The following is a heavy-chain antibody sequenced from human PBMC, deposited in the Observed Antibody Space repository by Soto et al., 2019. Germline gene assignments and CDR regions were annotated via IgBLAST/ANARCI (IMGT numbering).Heavy chain of an antibody. CDR1: GGSISSGGYY. Sequence: PSETLSLTCSVSGGSISSGGYYWSWIRQHPGKGLEWIGYIYYSGSTYYNPSLKSRVTISVDTSKNQFSLKLSSVTAAETAVYYSARAAYSLKYRPGPTGAFDIWGQGPMVTVSS. V-gene: IGHV4-31*03. D-gene: IGHD2-15*01. CDR3: ARAAYSLKYRPGPTGAFDI. CDR2: IYYSGST. J-gene: IGHJ3*02.